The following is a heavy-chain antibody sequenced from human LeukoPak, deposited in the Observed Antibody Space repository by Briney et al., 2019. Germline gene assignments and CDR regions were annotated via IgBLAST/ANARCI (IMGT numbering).Heavy chain of an antibody. V-gene: IGHV3-30*18. Sequence: GGSLRLSSAASGFTFSGYGMHWVRQAPGKGLDWVALISYDGSNTYYADSVKGRFTISRDISNNTLYLQMNSLRPEDTAVYYCAKEALFRGVHGNYFDYWGQGTLVTVSS. CDR1: GFTFSGYG. J-gene: IGHJ4*02. D-gene: IGHD3-10*01. CDR3: AKEALFRGVHGNYFDY. CDR2: ISYDGSNT.